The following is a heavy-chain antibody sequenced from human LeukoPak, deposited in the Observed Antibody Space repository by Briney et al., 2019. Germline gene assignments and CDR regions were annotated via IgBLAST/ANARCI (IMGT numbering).Heavy chain of an antibody. D-gene: IGHD4-23*01. CDR3: ARLYSVVTPRIDY. CDR2: IYYSRST. V-gene: IGHV4-59*08. Sequence: SETLSLTCTVSGGSMRSYYWSWIRQPPGKGLEGIGCIYYSRSTNYNPSLKRRVTISEDSSKNQFSLRLSSVTAADTAVYYCARLYSVVTPRIDYWGQGTLVTVSS. CDR1: GGSMRSYY. J-gene: IGHJ4*02.